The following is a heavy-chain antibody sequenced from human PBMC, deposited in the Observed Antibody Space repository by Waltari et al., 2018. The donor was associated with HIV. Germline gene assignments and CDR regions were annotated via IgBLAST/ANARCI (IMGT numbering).Heavy chain of an antibody. V-gene: IGHV3-30*18. CDR2: ISYDGSNK. Sequence: APGKGLEWVAVISYDGSNKYYADSVKGRFTISRDNSKNTLYLQMNSLRAEDTAVYYCAKDQCAGGVCYYYYYGMDVWGQGTTVTVSS. J-gene: IGHJ6*02. D-gene: IGHD2-8*02. CDR3: AKDQCAGGVCYYYYYGMDV.